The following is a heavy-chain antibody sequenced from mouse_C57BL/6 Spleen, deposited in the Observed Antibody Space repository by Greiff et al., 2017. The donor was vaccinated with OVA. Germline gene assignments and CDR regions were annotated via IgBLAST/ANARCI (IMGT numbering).Heavy chain of an antibody. J-gene: IGHJ2*01. Sequence: EVQLVEPGGGLVKPGGSLKLSCAASGFTFSDYGMHWVRQAPEKGLEWVAYISSGSSTIYYADTVKGRFTLSRDNAKTTLFLQMTSLRSEDTAMYYCARPAYGYDPFDYWGKGTTLTVSS. D-gene: IGHD2-2*01. CDR1: GFTFSDYG. CDR3: ARPAYGYDPFDY. CDR2: ISSGSSTI. V-gene: IGHV5-17*01.